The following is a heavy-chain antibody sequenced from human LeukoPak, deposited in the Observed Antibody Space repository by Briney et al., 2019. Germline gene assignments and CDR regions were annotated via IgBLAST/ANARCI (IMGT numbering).Heavy chain of an antibody. D-gene: IGHD3-16*02. CDR1: GGSISSYY. Sequence: SETLSLTCTVSGGSISSYYWSWIRQPPGKGLEWIGYIYYSGSTNYNPSLKSRVTISEDTSKNQFSLKLSSATAADTAVYYCARGHYDYVWGSYRPDAFDIWGQGTMVTVSS. J-gene: IGHJ3*02. CDR2: IYYSGST. V-gene: IGHV4-59*01. CDR3: ARGHYDYVWGSYRPDAFDI.